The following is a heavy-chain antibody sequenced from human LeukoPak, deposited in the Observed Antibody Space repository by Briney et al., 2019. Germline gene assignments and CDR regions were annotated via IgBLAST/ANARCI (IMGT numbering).Heavy chain of an antibody. CDR3: ARVSWPGRGSRFDP. CDR2: IFYSGST. CDR1: GGSISTSNYY. J-gene: IGHJ5*02. D-gene: IGHD2/OR15-2a*01. V-gene: IGHV4-39*07. Sequence: SETLSLTCTVSGGSISTSNYYWGWIRQPPGKGLEWIGNIFYSGSTYYSPSLKSRVTISVDTSKNQFSLKLSSVTAADTAVYYCARVSWPGRGSRFDPWGQGALVTVSS.